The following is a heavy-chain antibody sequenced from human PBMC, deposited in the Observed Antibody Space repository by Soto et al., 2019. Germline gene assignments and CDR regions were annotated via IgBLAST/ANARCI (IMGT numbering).Heavy chain of an antibody. CDR2: INHSGST. J-gene: IGHJ5*02. CDR3: ARDLGYYDFWSGYSRNWFDP. Sequence: SETLSLTCAVYGGSFSGYYWSWIRQPPGKGLEWIGEINHSGSTNYNPSLKSRVTISVDTSKNQFSLKLSSVTAADTAVYYCARDLGYYDFWSGYSRNWFDPWGQGTLVTVS. V-gene: IGHV4-34*01. D-gene: IGHD3-3*01. CDR1: GGSFSGYY.